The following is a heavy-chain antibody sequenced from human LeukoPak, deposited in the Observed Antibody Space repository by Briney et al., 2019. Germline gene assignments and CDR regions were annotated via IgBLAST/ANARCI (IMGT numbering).Heavy chain of an antibody. CDR2: ISSSGSTI. J-gene: IGHJ4*02. Sequence: GGSLRPSCAASGFTFSSYEMNWVRQAPGKGLEWVSYISSSGSTIYYADSVKGRFTISRDNAKNSLYLQMNSLRAEDTAVYYCARPYCSGGSCYPQSYYFDYWGQGTLVTVSS. D-gene: IGHD2-15*01. V-gene: IGHV3-48*03. CDR1: GFTFSSYE. CDR3: ARPYCSGGSCYPQSYYFDY.